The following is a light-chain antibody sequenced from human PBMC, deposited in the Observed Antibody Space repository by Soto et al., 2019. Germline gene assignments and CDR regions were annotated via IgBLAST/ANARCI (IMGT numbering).Light chain of an antibody. CDR3: HQYGSSPGT. J-gene: IGKJ1*01. V-gene: IGKV3-20*01. CDR2: GAS. CDR1: QSVTSNY. Sequence: EIVLTQSPVTLSSSPGERVTLSCRASQSVTSNYLAWYQQKRGQAPRLLIWGASIRATGLPDRFSSGGSGSDFTLTISRLEAEDFAVYYCHQYGSSPGTFGQGTNVEVK.